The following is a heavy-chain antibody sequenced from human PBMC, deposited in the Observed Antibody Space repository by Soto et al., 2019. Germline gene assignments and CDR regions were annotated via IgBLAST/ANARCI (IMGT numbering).Heavy chain of an antibody. CDR2: MNPNSGNT. CDR1: GYTFTSYD. Sequence: ASVKVSCKASGYTFTSYDINWVRQATGQGLEWMGWMNPNSGNTGYAQKFQGRVTMTRNTSISTAYMELSSLRSEDTAVYYCASLTDHSSGWPLGHHWGQGTLVTVSS. J-gene: IGHJ5*02. CDR3: ASLTDHSSGWPLGHH. V-gene: IGHV1-8*01. D-gene: IGHD6-19*01.